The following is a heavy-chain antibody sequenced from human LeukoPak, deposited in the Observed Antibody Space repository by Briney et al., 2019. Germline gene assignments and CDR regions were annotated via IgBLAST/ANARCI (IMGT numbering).Heavy chain of an antibody. J-gene: IGHJ4*02. V-gene: IGHV3-48*03. CDR2: ISSSGSTP. D-gene: IGHD3-22*01. CDR3: ARDQHSSSFRLYYFDY. CDR1: GFSFSSYE. Sequence: GGSLRLSCAASGFSFSSYEMNWVRQAPGKGLEWVSYISSSGSTPYYADSVKGRFTISRDNAKNSLYLEMNSLRVEDTAVYYCARDQHSSSFRLYYFDYWGQGNLVTVSS.